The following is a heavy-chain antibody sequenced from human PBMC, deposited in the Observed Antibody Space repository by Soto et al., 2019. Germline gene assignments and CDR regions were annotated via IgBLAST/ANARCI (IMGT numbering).Heavy chain of an antibody. D-gene: IGHD1-26*01. CDR1: GFTFSSSA. V-gene: IGHV3-23*01. CDR2: ISDGGRFT. J-gene: IGHJ4*01. Sequence: GVSLRLSCAVSGFTFSSSAMNWVRQAPGKGLEWVSAISDGGRFTYYIDSVKGRFTVSRDDSKNTLYLQMNSLRAEDTAIYYCAKSGPTNFFDFWGHGTLVTVSS. CDR3: AKSGPTNFFDF.